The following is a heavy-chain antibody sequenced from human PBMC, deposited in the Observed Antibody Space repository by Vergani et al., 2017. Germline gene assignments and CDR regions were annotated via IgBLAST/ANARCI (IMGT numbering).Heavy chain of an antibody. CDR3: AGTPKFYHGSGKGMDL. CDR2: IYSGGST. J-gene: IGHJ6*02. V-gene: IGHV3-66*02. Sequence: EVQLVESGGGLVQPGGSLRLSCAASGFTVSSNYMSWVRQAPGKGLEWVSVIYSGGSTYYADSVKGRFTISRDNSKNTLYLQMNSLRAEDTAVYYCAGTPKFYHGSGKGMDLWGQGTTVNV. CDR1: GFTVSSNY. D-gene: IGHD3-10*01.